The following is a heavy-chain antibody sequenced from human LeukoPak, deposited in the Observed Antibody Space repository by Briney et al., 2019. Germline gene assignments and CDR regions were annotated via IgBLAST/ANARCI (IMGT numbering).Heavy chain of an antibody. V-gene: IGHV3-7*01. CDR1: GGTFSAYW. CDR2: INEDGSVK. J-gene: IGHJ4*02. CDR3: ARDPREITFGGVIVHKDY. D-gene: IGHD3-16*02. Sequence: GGSLRLSCAVSGGTFSAYWMAWVRQSPGKGLEWVAEINEDGSVKYYVDSMKGRFTISRDNAKNSLYLQMNSLRAEDTAVYYCARDPREITFGGVIVHKDYWGQGTLVTVSS.